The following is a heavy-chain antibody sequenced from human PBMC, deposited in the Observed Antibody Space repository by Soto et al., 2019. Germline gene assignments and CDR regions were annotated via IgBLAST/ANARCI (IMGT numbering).Heavy chain of an antibody. D-gene: IGHD2-21*02. CDR3: ARDQGYCAGDCYGHYYSGMDV. J-gene: IGHJ6*02. CDR1: GGTFSSYA. V-gene: IGHV1-69*13. Sequence: SVKVSCKASGGTFSSYAISWVRQAPGQGLEWMGGIIPIFGTANYAQKFQGRVTITADESTSTAYMELSSLRSEDTAVYYCARDQGYCAGDCYGHYYSGMDVWGQGTTVTVS. CDR2: IIPIFGTA.